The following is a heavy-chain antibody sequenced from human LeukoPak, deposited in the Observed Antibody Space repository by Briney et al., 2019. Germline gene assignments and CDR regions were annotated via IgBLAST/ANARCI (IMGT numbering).Heavy chain of an antibody. CDR2: IYPGDSDT. Sequence: GESLKISCKTSGYSFITYWIGWVRQMPGKGLEWMGIIYPGDSDTRYSPSFQGQVTISADKSISTAYLQWSSLKASDTAMYYCARQGPYVGYCSSTSCPFDYWGQGTLVTVSS. V-gene: IGHV5-51*01. CDR3: ARQGPYVGYCSSTSCPFDY. CDR1: GYSFITYW. J-gene: IGHJ4*02. D-gene: IGHD2-2*01.